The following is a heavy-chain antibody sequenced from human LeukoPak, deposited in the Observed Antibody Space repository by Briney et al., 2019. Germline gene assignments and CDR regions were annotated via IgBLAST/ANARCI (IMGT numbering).Heavy chain of an antibody. Sequence: PSETLSLTCAVSGYSISSGYYWGWIRQPPGMGLEWIGSIYHSGSTYYNPSLKSRVTISVDTSKNQFSLKLSSVTAADTAVYYCARHAPGIAAAGPTRNWYFDLWGRGTLVTVSS. CDR1: GYSISSGYY. V-gene: IGHV4-38-2*01. D-gene: IGHD6-13*01. CDR3: ARHAPGIAAAGPTRNWYFDL. J-gene: IGHJ2*01. CDR2: IYHSGST.